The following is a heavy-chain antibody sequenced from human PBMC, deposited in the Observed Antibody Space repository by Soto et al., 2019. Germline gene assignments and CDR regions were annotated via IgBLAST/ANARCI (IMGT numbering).Heavy chain of an antibody. CDR3: ARGPNPMIRGVVISAFDF. V-gene: IGHV4-31*03. D-gene: IGHD3-10*01. CDR1: GGSISIGGYY. Sequence: SETLSLTCTVSGGSISIGGYYWTWIRQHPTKGLEWIGYIYYTGSTFYNPSLRSRVTMSADTSKNEFYLKLRSVTAADTAVYYCARGPNPMIRGVVISAFDFCGQGXLVTVSS. CDR2: IYYTGST. J-gene: IGHJ4*02.